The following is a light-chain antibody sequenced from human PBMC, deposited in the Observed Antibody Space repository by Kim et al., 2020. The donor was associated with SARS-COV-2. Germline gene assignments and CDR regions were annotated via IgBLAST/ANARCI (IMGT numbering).Light chain of an antibody. V-gene: IGKV1-39*01. CDR3: QQSYSTPWT. Sequence: ESVGDRVTIPCRSNQSISSYLNCYQQKPGKAPKLLIYVATSLQGGVPSRFSGSGSGTDFSLTISSLQPEDFATYYCQQSYSTPWTFVQGTKVGIK. CDR1: QSISSY. CDR2: VAT. J-gene: IGKJ1*01.